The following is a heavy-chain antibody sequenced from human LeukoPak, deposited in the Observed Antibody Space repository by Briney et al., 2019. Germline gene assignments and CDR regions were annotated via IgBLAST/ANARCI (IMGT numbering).Heavy chain of an antibody. Sequence: GESLKISCKGSGYSFTNYWIGWVRQMPGKGLEWTGIIYPGDSETRYSPSFQGQVTISADKSITTAYLQWSSLKASDTAIYYCARKYSSGWPSWGQGTLVTVSS. CDR3: ARKYSSGWPS. CDR1: GYSFTNYW. D-gene: IGHD6-19*01. CDR2: IYPGDSET. V-gene: IGHV5-51*01. J-gene: IGHJ4*02.